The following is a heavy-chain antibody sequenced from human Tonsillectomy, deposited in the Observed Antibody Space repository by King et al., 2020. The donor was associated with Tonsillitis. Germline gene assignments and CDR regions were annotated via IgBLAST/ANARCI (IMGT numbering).Heavy chain of an antibody. J-gene: IGHJ4*02. CDR1: GFTFSSYA. V-gene: IGHV3-23*04. CDR2: ISGSGGST. Sequence: VQLVESGGGLVQPGGSLRLSCAASGFTFSSYAMSWVRQAPGKGLEWVSAISGSGGSTYSADAVTGRFTISRDNSKNTLYLQMNSLRAEDTAVYYCAKVFDKQLEGVIFDYWGQGTLVTVSS. CDR3: AKVFDKQLEGVIFDY. D-gene: IGHD6-13*01.